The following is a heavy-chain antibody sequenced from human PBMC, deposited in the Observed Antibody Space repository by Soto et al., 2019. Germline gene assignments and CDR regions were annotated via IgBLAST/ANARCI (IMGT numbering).Heavy chain of an antibody. Sequence: QVQLQESGPGLVKPSQTLSLTCTVSGDSISSADYYWSWIRQPPGQGLEWIGYVYHSGSTYYTPSLKRRVPMSTDPPKTQFPLKWCSVTAADTAVYYCTREFNPPLFDYWGQGTLVTVSS. J-gene: IGHJ4*02. CDR3: TREFNPPLFDY. CDR1: GDSISSADYY. V-gene: IGHV4-30-4*01. CDR2: VYHSGST.